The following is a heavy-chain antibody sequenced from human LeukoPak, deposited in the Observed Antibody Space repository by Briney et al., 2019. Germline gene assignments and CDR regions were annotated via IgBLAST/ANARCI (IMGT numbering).Heavy chain of an antibody. CDR2: TYYRSKWYN. V-gene: IGHV6-1*01. D-gene: IGHD6-13*01. J-gene: IGHJ4*02. Sequence: SQTLSLTCAISGDGVSSNSAAWNWIRQSPSRGLEWLGRTYYRSKWYNDYAVSVKSRITINPDTSKNQFSLKLTSVTAADTADYRARHRRIAAAGIRGYDYWGQGTLVTVSS. CDR3: ARHRRIAAAGIRGYDY. CDR1: GDGVSSNSAA.